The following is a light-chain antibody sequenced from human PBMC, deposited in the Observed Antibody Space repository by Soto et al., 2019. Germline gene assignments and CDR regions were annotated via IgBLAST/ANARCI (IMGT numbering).Light chain of an antibody. CDR3: XXYNNWRGT. V-gene: IGKV3-15*01. CDR2: GAS. J-gene: IGKJ1*01. CDR1: QSVSSN. Sequence: EIVMTQSPATLSVSPGERATLSCRASQSVSSNLAWYQQKPGQAPRLLIYGASTRATGIPARFSGSRSGTXXXXXXXXLXSEXFXXYYCXXYNNWRGTFGQGTKVEIK.